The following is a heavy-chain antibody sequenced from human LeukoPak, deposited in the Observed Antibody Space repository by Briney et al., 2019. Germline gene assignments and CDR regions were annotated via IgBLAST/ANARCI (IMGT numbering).Heavy chain of an antibody. CDR2: MNPNSGNT. CDR3: ARPIMTTVVGFDP. CDR1: GGTFSSYA. Sequence: ASVKVSCKASGGTFSSYAINWVRQATGQGLEWMGWMNPNSGNTGYAQKFQGRVTMTRNTSISTAYMELSSLRSEDTAVYYCARPIMTTVVGFDPWGQGTLVTVSS. J-gene: IGHJ5*02. D-gene: IGHD4-23*01. V-gene: IGHV1-8*02.